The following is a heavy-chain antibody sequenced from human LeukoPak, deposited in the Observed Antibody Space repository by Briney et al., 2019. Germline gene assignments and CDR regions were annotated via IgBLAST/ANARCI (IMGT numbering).Heavy chain of an antibody. Sequence: TSGGSLRLSCAASGFTFSSYTMKWVRQAPGKGLEWVSSISSSSSYIYYADSVKGRFTISRDNAKNTLYLQMNSLRAEDTAVYYCARGVWPDSSGYAHIGYWGQGTLVTVSS. D-gene: IGHD3-22*01. CDR2: ISSSSSYI. CDR1: GFTFSSYT. J-gene: IGHJ4*02. CDR3: ARGVWPDSSGYAHIGY. V-gene: IGHV3-21*01.